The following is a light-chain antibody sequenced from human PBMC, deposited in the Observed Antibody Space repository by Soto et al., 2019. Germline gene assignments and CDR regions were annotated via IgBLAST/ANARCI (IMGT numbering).Light chain of an antibody. V-gene: IGKV3-15*01. Sequence: EVVMRQSPATLSVSPGEAATLSCRASQSVSNKLDWYQQRPGQAPRLLIYAADTRATGIPDRFSGSGSGREFTLTISSLQSEDFAVYYCQQYNNWPPWTFGQGTKVEVK. CDR2: AAD. CDR1: QSVSNK. CDR3: QQYNNWPPWT. J-gene: IGKJ1*01.